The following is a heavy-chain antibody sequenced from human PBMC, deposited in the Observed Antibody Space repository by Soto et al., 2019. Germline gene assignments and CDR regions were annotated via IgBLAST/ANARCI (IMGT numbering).Heavy chain of an antibody. CDR3: ARHMEVAAGQFYCYFGMDV. CDR2: IYPDDSDT. J-gene: IGHJ6*02. Sequence: PGASLKISCKGSGYSFTSHWIGWVRQMSGKGLEWMGTIYPDDSDTRYSPSFQGQVTISADKFISTAYLQWSSLKASDTAMYYCARHMEVAAGQFYCYFGMDVWDQGTTGAVSS. CDR1: GYSFTSHW. D-gene: IGHD6-13*01. V-gene: IGHV5-51*01.